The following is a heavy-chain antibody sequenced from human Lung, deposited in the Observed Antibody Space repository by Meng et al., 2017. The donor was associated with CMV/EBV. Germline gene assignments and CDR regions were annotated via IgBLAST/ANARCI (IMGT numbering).Heavy chain of an antibody. J-gene: IGHJ4*02. CDR2: VRNDGSKK. D-gene: IGHD3-9*01. Sequence: GGSLRLXCVESGITFSSYGKHWVRQAPGKGLEWVAFVRNDGSKKYYADSVKGRFTISRDNSKNTLYLQMNSLRSEDTAVYCCAKDDDSAGYYFAYYWGQGTXVTVSS. CDR1: GITFSSYG. V-gene: IGHV3-30*02. CDR3: AKDDDSAGYYFAYY.